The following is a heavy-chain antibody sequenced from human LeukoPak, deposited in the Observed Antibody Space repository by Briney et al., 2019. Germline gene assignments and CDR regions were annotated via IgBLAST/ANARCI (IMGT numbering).Heavy chain of an antibody. V-gene: IGHV4-39*01. CDR1: GFTFSNYA. J-gene: IGHJ5*02. Sequence: GTLRLSCAASGFTFSNYAMSWVRQAPGKGLEWIGSIYYSGNTYYSPSLKSRVTIFVDTSKNEFSLNLSSVTAADTALYYCARHMEMRGSGSLSGWKNWFDPWGQGTLVTVSS. D-gene: IGHD3-10*01. CDR3: ARHMEMRGSGSLSGWKNWFDP. CDR2: IYYSGNT.